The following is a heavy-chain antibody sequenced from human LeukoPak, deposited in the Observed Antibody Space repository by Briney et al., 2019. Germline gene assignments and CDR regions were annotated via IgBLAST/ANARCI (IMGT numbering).Heavy chain of an antibody. CDR1: GYSIRSGYY. V-gene: IGHV4-38-2*01. J-gene: IGHJ4*02. CDR2: IYHSGSI. D-gene: IGHD5-12*01. Sequence: ETLSLTCAVSGYSIRSGYYWGWIRQPPGTGVEWVGSIYHSGSIYYNPTLKSRVTISIDTSKNQFSLKLSSLTAAVTAVYYCARPQSAYIFDYWGQGTLVTVSS. CDR3: ARPQSAYIFDY.